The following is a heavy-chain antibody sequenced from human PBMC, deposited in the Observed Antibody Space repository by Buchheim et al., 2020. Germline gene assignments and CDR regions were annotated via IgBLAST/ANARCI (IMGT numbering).Heavy chain of an antibody. J-gene: IGHJ4*02. Sequence: EVQLVESGGGLVKPGGSLRLSCAASGFTFSNAWMNWVRQAPGKGLEWVGRIKSKTDGGTTDYAAPVKGRLPISRAESKNTLYLQMNSLKTEDTAVYYCSVEGGYDFWRGSNNYHFDYWGPGTL. CDR3: SVEGGYDFWRGSNNYHFDY. D-gene: IGHD3-3*01. CDR1: GFTFSNAW. CDR2: IKSKTDGGTT. V-gene: IGHV3-15*07.